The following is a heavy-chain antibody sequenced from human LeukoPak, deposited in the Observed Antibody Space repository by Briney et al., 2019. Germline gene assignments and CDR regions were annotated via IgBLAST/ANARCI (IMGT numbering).Heavy chain of an antibody. CDR2: IYPGESDT. V-gene: IGHV5-51*01. D-gene: IGHD6-19*01. J-gene: IGHJ4*02. Sequence: EAPKISCKGSGYSFTSYWIVWVRQIPGKGLEWMGIIYPGESDTRYSPSFQGQVTPSADRSISTANLQWSSLKASDTAIYYCARRIAVAGPSPFFDYWGQGTLVTVS. CDR3: ARRIAVAGPSPFFDY. CDR1: GYSFTSYW.